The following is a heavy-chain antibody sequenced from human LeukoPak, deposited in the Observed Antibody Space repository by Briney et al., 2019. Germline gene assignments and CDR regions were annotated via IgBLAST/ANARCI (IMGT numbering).Heavy chain of an antibody. CDR2: INHSGST. D-gene: IGHD3-10*01. CDR3: ARSGFFSYYGSGSYAHNWFDP. CDR1: GGSISSYY. J-gene: IGHJ5*02. V-gene: IGHV4-34*01. Sequence: SETLSLTCTVSGGSISSYYWSWIRQPPGKGLEWIGEINHSGSTNYNPSLKSRVTISVDTSKNQFSLKLSSVTAADTAVYYCARSGFFSYYGSGSYAHNWFDPWGQGTLVTVSS.